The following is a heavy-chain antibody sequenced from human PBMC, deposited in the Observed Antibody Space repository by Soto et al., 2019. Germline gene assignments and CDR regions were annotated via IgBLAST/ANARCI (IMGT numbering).Heavy chain of an antibody. J-gene: IGHJ5*02. V-gene: IGHV1-8*01. CDR2: MNHVNGNA. Sequence: QEQLVQSGAEVKRPGASVKVSCRASGYTFTSSNINWVRQAAGQGPEWIGWMNHVNGNAAFAREFQGRVTMTRDTYTDTAYMEVGGLSSGDTAIYYCARAVGIAVTGLDLWGPGTLVTVSS. D-gene: IGHD6-19*01. CDR3: ARAVGIAVTGLDL. CDR1: GYTFTSSN.